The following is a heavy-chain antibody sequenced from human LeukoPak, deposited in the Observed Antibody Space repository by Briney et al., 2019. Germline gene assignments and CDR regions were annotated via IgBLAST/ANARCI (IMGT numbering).Heavy chain of an antibody. CDR3: ARAPSEIGGYYPEYFRH. V-gene: IGHV3-74*01. CDR2: IKSDGST. Sequence: HGGSLRLSCAASGFTFSTYWMHWVRQAPGKGLVWVSRIKSDGSTNYADSVKGRFTISRDNANNTLSLQMNSLRPEDTGVYYCARAPSEIGGYYPEYFRHWGQGTLVTVSS. D-gene: IGHD3-22*01. CDR1: GFTFSTYW. J-gene: IGHJ1*01.